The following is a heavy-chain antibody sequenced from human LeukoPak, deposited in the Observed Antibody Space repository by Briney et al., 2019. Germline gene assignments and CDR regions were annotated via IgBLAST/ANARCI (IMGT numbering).Heavy chain of an antibody. J-gene: IGHJ4*02. CDR1: GLIFSSYA. D-gene: IGHD3-10*01. Sequence: GGSLRLSCAASGLIFSSYAMGWVRQVPGKGLEWVSAISGSGGSTLYADSVKGRFTISRDNSKNTLYLQMNSLRAEDTAAYYCAKDRELLLWFGELDYWGQGTLVTVSS. CDR2: ISGSGGST. CDR3: AKDRELLLWFGELDY. V-gene: IGHV3-23*01.